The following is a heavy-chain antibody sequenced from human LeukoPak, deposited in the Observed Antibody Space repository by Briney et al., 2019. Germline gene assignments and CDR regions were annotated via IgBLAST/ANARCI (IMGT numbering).Heavy chain of an antibody. CDR3: AIVTTADGY. CDR2: INPTHGGT. J-gene: IGHJ4*02. V-gene: IGHV1-2*02. Sequence: ASVTVSFKASGYTFTGYYIHWVRQAPGQGLEWMGWINPTHGGTNYAQKFQGRVTMTRDTSISTAYMEVGRLTSDDTAMYYCAIVTTADGYWGQGTLLTVSS. D-gene: IGHD4-17*01. CDR1: GYTFTGYY.